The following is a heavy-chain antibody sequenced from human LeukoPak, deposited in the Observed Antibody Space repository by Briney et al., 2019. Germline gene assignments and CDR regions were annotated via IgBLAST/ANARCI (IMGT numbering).Heavy chain of an antibody. D-gene: IGHD3-22*01. Sequence: GGSLRLSCTVSGFTFGDHAMSWFRQAPGKGLEWVSYIRSKAYGGTTEYAASVKGRFTISRDDSESIAYLQMNSLKTEDTAVYYCTRDLPSSYYDSSGYSQWYFDYWGQGTLVTVSS. CDR1: GFTFGDHA. CDR2: IRSKAYGGTT. CDR3: TRDLPSSYYDSSGYSQWYFDY. J-gene: IGHJ4*02. V-gene: IGHV3-49*03.